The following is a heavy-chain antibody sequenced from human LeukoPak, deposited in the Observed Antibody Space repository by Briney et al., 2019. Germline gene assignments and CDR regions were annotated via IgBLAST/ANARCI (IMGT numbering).Heavy chain of an antibody. CDR3: ARERYFDWLSPTNPYYYYDMDV. CDR2: ISAYNGNT. J-gene: IGHJ6*02. Sequence: ASVKVSCKASGYTFTSYGISWVRQAPGQGLEWMGWISAYNGNTNYAQKLQGRATMTTDTSTSTAYMELRSLRSDDTAVYYCARERYFDWLSPTNPYYYYDMDVWGQGTTVTVSS. CDR1: GYTFTSYG. V-gene: IGHV1-18*01. D-gene: IGHD3-9*01.